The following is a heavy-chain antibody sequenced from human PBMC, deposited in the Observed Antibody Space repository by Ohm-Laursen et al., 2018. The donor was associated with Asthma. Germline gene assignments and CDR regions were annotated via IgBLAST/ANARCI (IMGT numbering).Heavy chain of an antibody. J-gene: IGHJ4*02. V-gene: IGHV1-18*01. CDR2: ISGYNGDT. Sequence: GASVKVSCKVSGYTFINYGISWVRQAPGQGLEWMGWISGYNGDTESVQKFQARVTMTTDTSTDTAFLEVRGLTSDDTAVYYCARGNIMATYEYWGQGTLVTVSS. CDR3: ARGNIMATYEY. D-gene: IGHD3-16*01. CDR1: GYTFINYG.